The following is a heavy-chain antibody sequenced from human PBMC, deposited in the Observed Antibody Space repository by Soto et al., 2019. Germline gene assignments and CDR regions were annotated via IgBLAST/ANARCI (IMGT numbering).Heavy chain of an antibody. D-gene: IGHD3-9*01. Sequence: EVQLVESGGGLVQPGGSLRLSCAASGFTFSSYWMHWVRQAPGKGLVWVSRINSDRSSTSSADSVKGRFTIPRVTAKNTLYLQMNSLRAEDTAVYYCARDRFVDCIDDDDYWGQGTLVNVSS. CDR2: INSDRSST. CDR1: GFTFSSYW. V-gene: IGHV3-74*01. CDR3: ARDRFVDCIDDDDY. J-gene: IGHJ4*02.